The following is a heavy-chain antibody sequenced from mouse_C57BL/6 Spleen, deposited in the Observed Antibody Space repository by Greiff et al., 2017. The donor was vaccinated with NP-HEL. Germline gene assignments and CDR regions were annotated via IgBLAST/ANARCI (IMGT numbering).Heavy chain of an antibody. D-gene: IGHD2-14*01. V-gene: IGHV14-2*01. CDR2: IDPEDGET. Sequence: VQLQQSGAELVKPGASVKLSCTASGFNIKDYYMHWVKQRTEQGLEWIGRIDPEDGETKYAPKFQGKAPITADTSANTAYLQLSSLTSEDAAVSYCARGEYDEAWFAYWGQGTRVTVAA. J-gene: IGHJ3*01. CDR3: ARGEYDEAWFAY. CDR1: GFNIKDYY.